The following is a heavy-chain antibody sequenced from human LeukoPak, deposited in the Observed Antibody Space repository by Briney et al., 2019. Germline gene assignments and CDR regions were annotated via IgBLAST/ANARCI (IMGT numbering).Heavy chain of an antibody. CDR2: IWSDGRKT. J-gene: IGHJ2*01. V-gene: IGHV3-33*01. D-gene: IGHD3-22*01. CDR1: GSTLSHYG. Sequence: GGSLRLSCTASGSTLSHYGMHWVRQAPGKGLELVALIWSDGRKTSYADSVKGRFTISRDISRNTLYLQMNSLRAEDTALYYCARDADTSAFYWYFDLWGRGTPVTVSS. CDR3: ARDADTSAFYWYFDL.